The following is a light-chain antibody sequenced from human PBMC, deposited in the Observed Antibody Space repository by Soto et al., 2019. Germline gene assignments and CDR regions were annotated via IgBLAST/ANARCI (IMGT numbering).Light chain of an antibody. J-gene: IGLJ2*01. CDR3: ATWDDRLSGPV. CDR1: SSNIGSNY. Sequence: QSVLTQPPSASGTPGQRVTISCSGSSSNIGSNYVYWYQQLPGTAPKLLMFSDSKRPSGVPDRFSGSKSGTSASLAISGLRSEDEGDYHCATWDDRLSGPVFGGGTKLTVL. V-gene: IGLV1-47*02. CDR2: SDS.